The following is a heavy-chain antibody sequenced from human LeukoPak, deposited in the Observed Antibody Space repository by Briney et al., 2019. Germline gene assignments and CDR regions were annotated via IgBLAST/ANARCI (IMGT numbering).Heavy chain of an antibody. CDR3: ARVRGSFSSSWPFDY. CDR1: GGSISSSNW. V-gene: IGHV4-4*02. J-gene: IGHJ4*02. D-gene: IGHD6-13*01. CDR2: IYHSGST. Sequence: SETLSLTCAVSGGSISSSNWWSWVRQPPGKGPEWIGEIYHSGSTNYNPSLKSRVTISVDKSKNQFSLKLSSVTAADTAVYYCARVRGSFSSSWPFDYWGQGTLVTVSS.